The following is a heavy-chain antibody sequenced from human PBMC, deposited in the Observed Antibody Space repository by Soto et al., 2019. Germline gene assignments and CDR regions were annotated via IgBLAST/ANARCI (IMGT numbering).Heavy chain of an antibody. J-gene: IGHJ3*02. CDR1: GGTFSSYA. Sequence: SVKVSCKASGGTFSSYAISWVRQAPGQGLEWMGGIIPIFGTANYAQKFQGRVTIAADESTSTAYMELSSLRSEDTAVYYCARDQKSDYYGSGSYVAFDIWGQGTMVTVSS. CDR2: IIPIFGTA. V-gene: IGHV1-69*13. D-gene: IGHD3-10*01. CDR3: ARDQKSDYYGSGSYVAFDI.